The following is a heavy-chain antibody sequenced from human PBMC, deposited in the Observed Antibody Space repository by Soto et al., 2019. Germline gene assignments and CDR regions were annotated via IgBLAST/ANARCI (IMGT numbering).Heavy chain of an antibody. CDR1: GFTFSSYA. J-gene: IGHJ5*02. CDR2: ISYDGSNK. V-gene: IGHV3-30-3*01. Sequence: QVQLVESGGGVVQPGRSLRLSCAASGFTFSSYAMHWVRQAPGKGLEWVAVISYDGSNKYYADSVKGRFTISRDNSKNTLYLQMNSLRAEDTAVYYCARTDDYGVPAPHNWFDPWGQGTLVTVSS. D-gene: IGHD4-17*01. CDR3: ARTDDYGVPAPHNWFDP.